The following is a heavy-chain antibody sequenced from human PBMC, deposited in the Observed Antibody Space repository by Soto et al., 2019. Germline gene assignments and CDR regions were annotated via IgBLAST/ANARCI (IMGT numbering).Heavy chain of an antibody. CDR2: INPSGGST. D-gene: IGHD3-10*01. V-gene: IGHV1-46*03. Sequence: GASVKVSCKASGYTFTSYYMHWVRQTPGQGLEWMGIINPSGGSTSYAQKFQGRVTMTRDTSTSTVYMELSSLRSEDTAVYYCARDLGYYGSGSALGYWGQGTLVTVS. CDR3: ARDLGYYGSGSALGY. CDR1: GYTFTSYY. J-gene: IGHJ4*02.